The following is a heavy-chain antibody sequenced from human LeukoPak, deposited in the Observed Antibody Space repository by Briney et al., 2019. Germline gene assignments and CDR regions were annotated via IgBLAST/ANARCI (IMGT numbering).Heavy chain of an antibody. CDR3: ARGGSGWYYFDY. CDR1: GFKVSSNY. D-gene: IGHD6-19*01. Sequence: GGSLRLSCAASGFKVSSNYMSWVRQDPGKGLEWVSVIYSGGSTDYADSVKGRFTISRHNSKNTLYLQMNSLRAEDTAVYYCARGGSGWYYFDYWGQGTLVTVSS. J-gene: IGHJ4*02. CDR2: IYSGGST. V-gene: IGHV3-53*04.